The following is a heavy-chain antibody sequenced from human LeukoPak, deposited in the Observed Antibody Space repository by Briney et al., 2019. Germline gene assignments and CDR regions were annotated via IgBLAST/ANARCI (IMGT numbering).Heavy chain of an antibody. CDR3: ARDFDYARGKYCSSTSCYNNIDY. CDR1: GFTFSSYS. V-gene: IGHV3-21*01. J-gene: IGHJ4*02. Sequence: GGSLRLSCAASGFTFSSYSMNWVRQAPGKGLEWVSSISNSSSYIDYADSVKGRFTISRDNAKNSLYLQMNSLRAEDTAGYYCARDFDYARGKYCSSTSCYNNIDYWGRGTLVTVSS. CDR2: ISNSSSYI. D-gene: IGHD2-2*02.